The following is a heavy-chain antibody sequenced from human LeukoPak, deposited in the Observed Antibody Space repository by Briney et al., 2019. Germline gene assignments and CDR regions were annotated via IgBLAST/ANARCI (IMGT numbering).Heavy chain of an antibody. CDR1: GFTFSSYS. Sequence: PGGSLRLSCAASGFTFSSYSMNWVRQAPGKGLEWVSYISSSSSTIYYADSVKGRFTISRDNAKNSLYPQMNSLRAEDTAVYYCARDVYGLYGMDVWGQGTTVTVSS. V-gene: IGHV3-48*04. D-gene: IGHD2/OR15-2a*01. J-gene: IGHJ6*02. CDR2: ISSSSSTI. CDR3: ARDVYGLYGMDV.